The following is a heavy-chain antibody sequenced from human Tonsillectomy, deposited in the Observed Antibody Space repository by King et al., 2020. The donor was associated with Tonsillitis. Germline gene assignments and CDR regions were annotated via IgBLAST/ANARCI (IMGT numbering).Heavy chain of an antibody. CDR1: GYTLTNYD. V-gene: IGHV1-8*02. D-gene: IGHD3-10*01. Sequence: QLVQSGDELKKPGASVKVSCKASGYTLTNYDINWVRQATGQGLEWMGWMNPNSGNTGYAQKFQGRVTMTRNISVSTSYMELRSLRSEDTAVYYCARGDYGSGIDWGQGILVTVSS. J-gene: IGHJ4*02. CDR2: MNPNSGNT. CDR3: ARGDYGSGID.